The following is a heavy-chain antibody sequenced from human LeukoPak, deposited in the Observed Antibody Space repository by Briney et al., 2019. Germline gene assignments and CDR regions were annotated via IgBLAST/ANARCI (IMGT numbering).Heavy chain of an antibody. CDR1: GFTFDDYA. CDR2: ISWNSGSI. J-gene: IGHJ4*02. D-gene: IGHD4-17*01. V-gene: IGHV3-9*01. Sequence: GGSLRLSCAASGFTFDDYAMHWVRQAPGKGLEWVSGISWNSGSIGYADSVKGRFTISRDNAKKSMYLQMNSLRAEDTAVYYCAKDMTVTISWGQGTLVTVSS. CDR3: AKDMTVTIS.